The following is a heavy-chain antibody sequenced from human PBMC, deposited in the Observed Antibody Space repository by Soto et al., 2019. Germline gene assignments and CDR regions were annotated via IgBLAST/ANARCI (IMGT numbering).Heavy chain of an antibody. CDR2: MNPNSGNT. V-gene: IGHV1-8*01. J-gene: IGHJ5*02. Sequence: ASVKVSCKASGYTFTSYDINWVRQATGQGLEWMGWMNPNSGNTGYAQKFQGRVTMTRNTSISTAYMELSSLRSEDTAVYYCARGRSPSITIFGVVIIKNWFDPWGQGTLVTVSS. D-gene: IGHD3-3*01. CDR1: GYTFTSYD. CDR3: ARGRSPSITIFGVVIIKNWFDP.